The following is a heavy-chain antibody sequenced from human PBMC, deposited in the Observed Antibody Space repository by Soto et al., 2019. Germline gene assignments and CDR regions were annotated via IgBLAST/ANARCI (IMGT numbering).Heavy chain of an antibody. Sequence: GGSLRLSCAASGFTFSSYEMNLVRQSPGKGLEWVSYISSSGSTIYYADSVKGRFTISRDNAKNSLYLQMNSLRAEDTAVYYCARERGSEDLDVWGQGTTVTVSS. CDR3: ARERGSEDLDV. V-gene: IGHV3-48*03. D-gene: IGHD1-26*01. CDR1: GFTFSSYE. CDR2: ISSSGSTI. J-gene: IGHJ6*02.